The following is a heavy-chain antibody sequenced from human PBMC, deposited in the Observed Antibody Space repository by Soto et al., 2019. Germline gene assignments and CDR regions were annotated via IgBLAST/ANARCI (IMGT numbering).Heavy chain of an antibody. CDR1: GFTFSIYW. CDR3: TRVGGSVSGRDV. J-gene: IGHJ6*02. CDR2: IDNAGSSA. Sequence: EVQLVESGGGLVQPGGSLRLSCAASGFTFSIYWMHWVRQAPGKGPVWVSRIDNAGSSARYADSVKGRFTISRDNAKNTVYLQVNSLRAEDTAVYYCTRVGGSVSGRDVWGQGTTVTVSS. D-gene: IGHD1-26*01. V-gene: IGHV3-74*01.